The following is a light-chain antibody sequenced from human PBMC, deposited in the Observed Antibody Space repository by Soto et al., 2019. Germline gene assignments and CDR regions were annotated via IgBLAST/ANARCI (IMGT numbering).Light chain of an antibody. V-gene: IGKV1-8*01. CDR3: QKYYSYPRT. CDR1: QGISSY. J-gene: IGKJ1*01. CDR2: AAS. Sequence: AIRMTHSPSSLYASTVGRVTLTCLASQGISSYLAWYQQKPGKAPKLLIYAASTLQSGVPSRFSGSGSGTDFTLTISCLQSEDFTTYYCQKYYSYPRTCGKGTKVDI.